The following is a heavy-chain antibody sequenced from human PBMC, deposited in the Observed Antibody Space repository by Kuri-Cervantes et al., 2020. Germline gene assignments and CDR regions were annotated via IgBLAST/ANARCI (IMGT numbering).Heavy chain of an antibody. Sequence: GGSLRLSCAASGFTFSSYNMNWVRQAPGKGLEWVSSISSSSTYIYYADSVKGRFTISRDNAKNSLYLQMNSLRAEDTALYHCARLYCTNGVCFYYFDYWGQGTLVTVSS. J-gene: IGHJ4*02. CDR2: ISSSSTYI. CDR3: ARLYCTNGVCFYYFDY. CDR1: GFTFSSYN. V-gene: IGHV3-21*04. D-gene: IGHD2-8*01.